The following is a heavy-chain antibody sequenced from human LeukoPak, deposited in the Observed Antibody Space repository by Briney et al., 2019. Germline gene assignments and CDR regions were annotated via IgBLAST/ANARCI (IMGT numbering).Heavy chain of an antibody. D-gene: IGHD3-3*01. CDR3: ARAPGVVTYFDH. V-gene: IGHV4-59*08. Sequence: SETLSLTCTVSGGSISSYYWSWIRQPPGKGLEWIGYIYYSGSTNYNPSLKSRVTISVDTSKNQFSLKLSSVTAADTAVYYCARAPGVVTYFDHWGQGTLVIVSS. CDR2: IYYSGST. J-gene: IGHJ4*02. CDR1: GGSISSYY.